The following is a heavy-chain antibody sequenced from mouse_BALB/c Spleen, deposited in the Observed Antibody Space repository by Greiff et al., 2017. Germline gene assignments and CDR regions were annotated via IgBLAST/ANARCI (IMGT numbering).Heavy chain of an antibody. CDR2: IWSGGST. Sequence: QVHVKQSGPGLVQPSQSLSITCTVSGFSLTSYGVHWVRQSPGKGLEWLGVIWSGGSTDYNAAFISRLSISKDNSKSQVFIKMNSLQANDTAIYCCAREEYGFAYWGQGTLVTVSA. CDR1: GFSLTSYG. D-gene: IGHD5-1*01. V-gene: IGHV2-2*02. J-gene: IGHJ3*01. CDR3: AREEYGFAY.